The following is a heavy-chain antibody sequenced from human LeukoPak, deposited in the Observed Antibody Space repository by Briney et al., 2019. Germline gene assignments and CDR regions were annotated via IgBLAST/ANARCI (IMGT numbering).Heavy chain of an antibody. V-gene: IGHV4-34*01. J-gene: IGHJ6*02. D-gene: IGHD4-17*01. CDR1: GGSFSDYY. Sequence: PSETLSLTCAVYGGSFSDYYWNWIRQPPGRGLEWIGEINHSGSTNYNPSLKSRVTISIDTSKNQFSLKLSSVTVADTAVYYCASDRLGPSVTTHYYYVMDVWGQGTTVTVSS. CDR2: INHSGST. CDR3: ASDRLGPSVTTHYYYVMDV.